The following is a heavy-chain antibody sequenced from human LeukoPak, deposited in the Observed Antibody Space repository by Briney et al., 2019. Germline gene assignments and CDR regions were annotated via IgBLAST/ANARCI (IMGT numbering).Heavy chain of an antibody. V-gene: IGHV4-4*07. CDR2: IYISGST. CDR1: GGSISNYY. J-gene: IGHJ6*03. Sequence: SETLSLTCTVSGGSISNYYWSWIWQPAGKGLEWIGRIYISGSTNYNPCLKSRVTMSVDTSKNQFSLKLSSVTAADTAVYYCARGPIVGATLLPGSYMDVWGKGTTVTVSS. D-gene: IGHD1-26*01. CDR3: ARGPIVGATLLPGSYMDV.